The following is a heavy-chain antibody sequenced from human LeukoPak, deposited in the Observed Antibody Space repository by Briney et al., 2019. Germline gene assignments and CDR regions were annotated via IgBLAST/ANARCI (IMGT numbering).Heavy chain of an antibody. Sequence: SETLSLTCIVSGGSINDYYWSWIRKPPGKGLEWIGYIYYSGGTSYNPSLKSRVTISVDTSKNQFSLTLSSVTAADTAVYYCASLRSPDNYYYYYGMDVWGQGTTVTVSS. CDR1: GGSINDYY. CDR3: ASLRSPDNYYYYYGMDV. V-gene: IGHV4-59*08. J-gene: IGHJ6*02. CDR2: IYYSGGT.